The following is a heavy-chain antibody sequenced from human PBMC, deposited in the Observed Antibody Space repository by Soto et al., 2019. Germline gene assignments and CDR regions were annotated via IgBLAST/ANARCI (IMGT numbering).Heavy chain of an antibody. D-gene: IGHD6-19*01. CDR2: IYYSGST. J-gene: IGHJ6*02. V-gene: IGHV4-61*01. Sequence: SETLSLTCTVSGGSASSGSYYWSWIRQPPGKGLEWIGYIYYSGSTNYNPSLKCRVTIAVDTSKNQFSLKLRSVTAADTAVYYCAKTGWNYYYYGMDVWGQGTTVTVSS. CDR1: GGSASSGSYY. CDR3: AKTGWNYYYYGMDV.